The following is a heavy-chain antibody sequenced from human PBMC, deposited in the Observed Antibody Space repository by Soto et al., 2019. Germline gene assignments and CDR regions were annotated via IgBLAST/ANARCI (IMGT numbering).Heavy chain of an antibody. Sequence: EVQLVESGGGLVQPGRSLRLSCAASGFTFDDYAMHWVRQAPGKGLEWVSGIYWNSGTIEYADFVKGRFTISRDNAKNYLYLQMNSLRPEDTAVYYCVKYKTLTTAYLDHWGQGTPVTVSA. CDR3: VKYKTLTTAYLDH. CDR1: GFTFDDYA. J-gene: IGHJ4*02. V-gene: IGHV3-9*01. CDR2: IYWNSGTI. D-gene: IGHD1-1*01.